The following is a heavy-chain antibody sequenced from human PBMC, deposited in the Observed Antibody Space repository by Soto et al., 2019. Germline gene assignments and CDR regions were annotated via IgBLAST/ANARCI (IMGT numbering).Heavy chain of an antibody. V-gene: IGHV4-4*02. CDR3: ARVVGGYYYGMDV. D-gene: IGHD2-2*01. J-gene: IGHJ6*02. CDR2: IYHSGST. CDR1: GGSISSSNW. Sequence: QVQLPESGPELVKHSGTLSLTCAVYGGSISSSNWWSWVRQPPGKGLEWIGEIYHSGSTNYNTSLNSRVTISVDKSKNQFSLKLISVTAADTAVYYCARVVGGYYYGMDVWGQGTTVTVSS.